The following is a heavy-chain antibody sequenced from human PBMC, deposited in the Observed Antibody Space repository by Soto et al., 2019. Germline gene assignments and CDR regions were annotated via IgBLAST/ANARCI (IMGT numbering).Heavy chain of an antibody. J-gene: IGHJ4*02. V-gene: IGHV3-48*03. D-gene: IGHD6-6*01. Sequence: SLRLSCAASGFTFSSYEMNWVRQAPGKGLEWVSYISSSGSTIYYADSVKGRFTISRDNAKNSLYLQMNSLRAEDTAVYYCARTTSSIAARYIDYWGQGTLVTVSS. CDR1: GFTFSSYE. CDR3: ARTTSSIAARYIDY. CDR2: ISSSGSTI.